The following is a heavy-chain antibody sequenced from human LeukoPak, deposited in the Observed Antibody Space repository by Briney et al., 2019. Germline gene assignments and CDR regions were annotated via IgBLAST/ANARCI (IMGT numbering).Heavy chain of an antibody. CDR1: GFTFSDYW. V-gene: IGHV3-7*01. J-gene: IGHJ4*02. Sequence: GGSLRLSCAASGFTFSDYWMSWVRQAPGKALEWVANIKQDGSEKDYVDSVKGRFTISRDNSKNILYLQMNSLRVDDTAVYYCARASRDYWGQGTLVTVSS. CDR2: IKQDGSEK. CDR3: ARASRDY.